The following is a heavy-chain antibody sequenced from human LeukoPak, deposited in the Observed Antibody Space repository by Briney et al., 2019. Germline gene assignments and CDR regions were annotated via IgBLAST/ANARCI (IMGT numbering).Heavy chain of an antibody. Sequence: PSETPSLTCTVSSGSISTSNYYWGWVRQPPGKALEWIGNIFYSGSTYYSPSLKSRVTISLDTSRNQFSLKLNSVTAADTAVYYCASLGKRLYDYWGQGTLVTVFS. CDR2: IFYSGST. V-gene: IGHV4-39*07. CDR1: SGSISTSNYY. J-gene: IGHJ4*02. CDR3: ASLGKRLYDY. D-gene: IGHD4-23*01.